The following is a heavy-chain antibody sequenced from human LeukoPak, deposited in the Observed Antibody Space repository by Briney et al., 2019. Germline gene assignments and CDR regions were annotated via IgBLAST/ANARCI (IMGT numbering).Heavy chain of an antibody. CDR3: VKDLSVMGDY. CDR2: ISSDGSST. Sequence: PGGSLRLSCAASGFTFSSYWMHRVRQAPGKGLVWVSRISSDGSSTTYADSVKGRFTISRDNAKNTLYLQMNSLRVEDTAMYYCVKDLSVMGDYWGQGTLVTVSS. V-gene: IGHV3-74*01. J-gene: IGHJ4*02. D-gene: IGHD3-16*01. CDR1: GFTFSSYW.